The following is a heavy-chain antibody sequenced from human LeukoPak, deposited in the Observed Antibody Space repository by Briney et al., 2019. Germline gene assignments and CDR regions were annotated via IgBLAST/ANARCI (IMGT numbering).Heavy chain of an antibody. CDR2: MYSHGLT. J-gene: IGHJ4*02. Sequence: GGSLRLSCAASGFSVSSTYMSWVRQAPGKGLEWVSLMYSHGLTSYGDSVKGRFTISRDNSKNMVYLQLNSLRAEDTAIFYCVQIPGGGYWGQGTLVTVSS. CDR3: VQIPGGGY. CDR1: GFSVSSTY. V-gene: IGHV3-53*01. D-gene: IGHD5-24*01.